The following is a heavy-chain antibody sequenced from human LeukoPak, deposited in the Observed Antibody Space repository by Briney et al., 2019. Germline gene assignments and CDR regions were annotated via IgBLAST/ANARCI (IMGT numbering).Heavy chain of an antibody. CDR3: AKFFDPSGGASGWTWTMDC. J-gene: IGHJ4*02. Sequence: GGSLRLSCVVSGFTFSESWMSWVRQTPGKGLEWVAAISGSGGTTYYADFAKGRFSISRDNSENTLYLQMYSLRAEDTAVYHCAKFFDPSGGASGWTWTMDCWGQGTLVIVSS. D-gene: IGHD6-25*01. V-gene: IGHV3-23*01. CDR2: ISGSGGTT. CDR1: GFTFSESW.